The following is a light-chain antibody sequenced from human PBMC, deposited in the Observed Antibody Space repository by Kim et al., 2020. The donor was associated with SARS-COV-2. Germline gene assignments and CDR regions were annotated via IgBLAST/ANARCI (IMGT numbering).Light chain of an antibody. Sequence: EIVLTQSPALLSLSPGERATLSCRASQSVGYFLAWYQQKPGQAPRLLIYDTSNRVPGIPARFSGSGSGTDFTLTINTLEFDDFAVYYCQHRASWPLSFGGGTKVDIK. CDR3: QHRASWPLS. V-gene: IGKV3-11*01. CDR2: DTS. CDR1: QSVGYF. J-gene: IGKJ4*01.